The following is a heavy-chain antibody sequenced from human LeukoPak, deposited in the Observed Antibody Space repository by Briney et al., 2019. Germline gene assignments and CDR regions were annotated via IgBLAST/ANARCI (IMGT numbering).Heavy chain of an antibody. CDR1: GFTFSSYS. D-gene: IGHD6-13*01. CDR3: VSSGYSSSWYGDYYYMDV. V-gene: IGHV3-21*01. Sequence: GGSLRLSCAASGFTFSSYSMNWVRQAPGKGLEWVSCISSSSSYIYYADSVKGRFTISRDNAKNSLHLQMNSLRAEDTAVYYCVSSGYSSSWYGDYYYMDVWGKGTTVTVSS. CDR2: ISSSSSYI. J-gene: IGHJ6*03.